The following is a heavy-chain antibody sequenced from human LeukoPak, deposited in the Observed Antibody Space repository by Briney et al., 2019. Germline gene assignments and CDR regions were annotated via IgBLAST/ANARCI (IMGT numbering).Heavy chain of an antibody. CDR2: FDPEAGET. CDR1: GYTLNELS. CDR3: AADSRRSSRWFLPDRFDI. J-gene: IGHJ3*02. V-gene: IGHV1-24*01. D-gene: IGHD6-19*01. Sequence: ASVKVSCKVSGYTLNELSMHWVRQTPGSGPEGIGGFDPEAGETVYAQKFQGRVTMTDDTSTDIAYMELSSLRSEDTAVYYCAADSRRSSRWFLPDRFDIWGQGTKVTVSS.